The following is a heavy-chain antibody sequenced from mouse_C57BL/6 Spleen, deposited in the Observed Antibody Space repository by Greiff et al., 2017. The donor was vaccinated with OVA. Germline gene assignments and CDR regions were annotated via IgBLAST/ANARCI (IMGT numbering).Heavy chain of an antibody. D-gene: IGHD1-1*01. CDR3: AIRPQIYYYGSSYEEDAMDY. CDR2: IHPSDSDT. V-gene: IGHV1-74*01. CDR1: GYTFTSYW. Sequence: QVQLQQPGAELVKPGASVKVSCKASGYTFTSYWMHWVKQRPGQGLEWIGRIHPSDSDTNYNQKFKGKATLTVDKSSSTAYMQLSSLTSEDSAVYYCAIRPQIYYYGSSYEEDAMDYWGQGTSVTVSS. J-gene: IGHJ4*01.